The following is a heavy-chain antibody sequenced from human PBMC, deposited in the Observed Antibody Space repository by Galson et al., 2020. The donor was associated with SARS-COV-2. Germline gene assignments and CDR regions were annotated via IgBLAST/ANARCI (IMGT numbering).Heavy chain of an antibody. D-gene: IGHD2-15*01. CDR1: GFTFSDYY. CDR2: ISRSGSTK. CDR3: SRGGVGSWGFDP. V-gene: IGHV3-11*01. Sequence: GESLKISCAASGFTFSDYYMSWIRQAPGKGLEWVSYISRSGSTKYYADSVKGRFTISRDNAKNSLYLQMNSLRAEDTAVYYCSRGGVGSWGFDPWGQGTLVTVSS. J-gene: IGHJ5*02.